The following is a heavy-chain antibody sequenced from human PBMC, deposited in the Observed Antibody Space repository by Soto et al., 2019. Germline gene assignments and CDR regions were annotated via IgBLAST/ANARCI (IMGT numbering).Heavy chain of an antibody. V-gene: IGHV1-18*01. CDR3: ARTKYYYDSSGKAFDP. CDR1: GYTFTSYG. CDR2: ISAYNGNT. Sequence: SVKVSCKASGYTFTSYGISWVRQAPGQGLEWMGWISAYNGNTNYAQKLQGRVTMTTDTSTSTAYMELRSLRSDDTAVYYCARTKYYYDSSGKAFDPWGQGTLVTVSS. J-gene: IGHJ5*02. D-gene: IGHD3-22*01.